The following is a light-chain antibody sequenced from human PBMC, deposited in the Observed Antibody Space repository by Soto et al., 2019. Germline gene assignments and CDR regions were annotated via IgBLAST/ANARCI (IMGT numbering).Light chain of an antibody. CDR1: SSDVGGYNY. V-gene: IGLV2-8*01. J-gene: IGLJ1*01. Sequence: QSVLTQPPSASGSPGQSVTISCTGTSSDVGGYNYVSWYQQHPGKAPKLMIYEVSKRPSGVPDRFSGSKSGNTASLTVSGLQAEDEDDYNCRSYAGSPPYVFGTGTKVTAL. CDR3: RSYAGSPPYV. CDR2: EVS.